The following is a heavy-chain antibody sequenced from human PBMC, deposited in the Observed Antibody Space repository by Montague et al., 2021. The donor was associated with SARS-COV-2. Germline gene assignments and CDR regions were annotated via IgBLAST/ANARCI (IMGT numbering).Heavy chain of an antibody. CDR2: IASGGRST. CDR1: GFTFNNYA. D-gene: IGHD6-19*01. CDR3: AKDPVPVAGRYFDY. Sequence: SLRLSWAASGFTFNNYAMNWVRQAPGKGLEWVSVIASGGRSTFYADSVKGRLTISRDNSKDTLYLQMYSLRPEDTAIYYCAKDPVPVAGRYFDYWGQGTLVTVSS. V-gene: IGHV3-23*03. J-gene: IGHJ4*02.